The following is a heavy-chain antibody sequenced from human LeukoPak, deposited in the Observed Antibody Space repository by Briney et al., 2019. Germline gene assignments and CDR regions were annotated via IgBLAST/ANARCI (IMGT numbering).Heavy chain of an antibody. D-gene: IGHD6-19*01. CDR2: INTDGTVT. Sequence: GRTLSLSPAASGFTFSEYWMLWVRHAPGGGLESVSRINTDGTVTTYTDSAKGRFTYSRDNAENRLFLQMNLLRHRARAVFSCATKQWLVPPPFSWGQGAPVSVSS. CDR1: GFTFSEYW. CDR3: ATKQWLVPPPFS. V-gene: IGHV3-74*01. J-gene: IGHJ5*02.